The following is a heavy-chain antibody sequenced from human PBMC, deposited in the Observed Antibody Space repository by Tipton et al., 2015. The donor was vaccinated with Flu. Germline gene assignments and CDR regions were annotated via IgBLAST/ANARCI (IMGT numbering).Heavy chain of an antibody. J-gene: IGHJ4*02. CDR3: ARSTYYYGSGSSDY. V-gene: IGHV4-38-2*02. D-gene: IGHD3-10*01. CDR2: ISHSGRT. Sequence: LRLSCTVSDCSISSGYYWGWIRQPPGKGLEWIGCISHSGRTYYNPSLKSRVTISVDTAKNQFSQRLSSVTAADTAVYYCARSTYYYGSGSSDYWGQGTLVTVSS. CDR1: DCSISSGYY.